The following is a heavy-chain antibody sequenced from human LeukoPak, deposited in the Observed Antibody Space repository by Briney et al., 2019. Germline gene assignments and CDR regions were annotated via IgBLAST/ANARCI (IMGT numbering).Heavy chain of an antibody. D-gene: IGHD4-17*01. CDR3: ARRVPYGDLYFDY. V-gene: IGHV4-39*01. J-gene: IGHJ4*02. CDR2: IYYSGST. Sequence: SETLSLTCTVSGGSISSSSYYWGWIRQPPGKGLEWIGSIYYSGSTYYNPSLKSRVTISVDTSKNQFPLKLSSVTAADTAVYYCARRVPYGDLYFDYWGQGTLVTVSS. CDR1: GGSISSSSYY.